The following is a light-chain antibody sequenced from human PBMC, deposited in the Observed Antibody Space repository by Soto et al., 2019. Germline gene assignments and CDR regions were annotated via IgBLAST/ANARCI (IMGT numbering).Light chain of an antibody. Sequence: EIVMTQSPLSLPVTPGEPSSISCRSSQSLLNSNGYNYLDWYLQKPGQSPQLLIYLGSNRASGVPDRFSGSGSGTDFTLQISRVEAEDVGVYYCMQGTHRPPTFGQGTKVDIK. CDR1: QSLLNSNGYNY. CDR3: MQGTHRPPT. V-gene: IGKV2-28*01. CDR2: LGS. J-gene: IGKJ1*01.